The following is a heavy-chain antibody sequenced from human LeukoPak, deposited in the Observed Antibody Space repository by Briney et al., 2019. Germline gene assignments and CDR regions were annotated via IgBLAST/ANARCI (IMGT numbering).Heavy chain of an antibody. J-gene: IGHJ4*02. D-gene: IGHD4-17*01. Sequence: PGGSLRLSCAASGFTFSSYDMSWVRRAPGQGLEWVSTINGAESTYYADSVKGRFTISRDNSKKTLYLQMNSLRAEDTAVYYCAKGLVTTAADYWGRGTLVTVAS. CDR3: AKGLVTTAADY. CDR1: GFTFSSYD. V-gene: IGHV3-23*01. CDR2: INGAEST.